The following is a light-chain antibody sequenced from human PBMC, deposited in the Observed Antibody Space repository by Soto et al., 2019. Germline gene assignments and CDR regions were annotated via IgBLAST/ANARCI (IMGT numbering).Light chain of an antibody. CDR1: QNINRY. J-gene: IGKJ5*01. Sequence: EIVLTQSPATLSLSPGGRATLSCRASQNINRYLARYHQKPGQPPRLLIYDASTRATGIPARFSGSGSGTDFTLTISSLEPEDFAVYYCQQRSNWPITFGQGTRLEIK. CDR3: QQRSNWPIT. CDR2: DAS. V-gene: IGKV3-11*01.